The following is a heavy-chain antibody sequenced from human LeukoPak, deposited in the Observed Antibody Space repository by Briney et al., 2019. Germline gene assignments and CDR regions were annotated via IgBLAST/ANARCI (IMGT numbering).Heavy chain of an antibody. D-gene: IGHD3-9*01. CDR2: ISGSGDST. Sequence: GGSLRLSCAASGFTFSSYAMTWVRQAPGKGLEWVSAISGSGDSTYYADSVKGRFTTSRDNSKNTLYLQMNSLRADDTAVYYCARRLLTGYYEFWGQGTLVTVSS. CDR3: ARRLLTGYYEF. J-gene: IGHJ4*02. CDR1: GFTFSSYA. V-gene: IGHV3-23*01.